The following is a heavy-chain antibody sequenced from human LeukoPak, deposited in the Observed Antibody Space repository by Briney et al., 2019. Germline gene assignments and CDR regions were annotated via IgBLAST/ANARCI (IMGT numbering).Heavy chain of an antibody. V-gene: IGHV3-30*04. J-gene: IGHJ4*02. CDR3: ARGGGSGSYPDDY. D-gene: IGHD3-10*01. Sequence: PGGSLRLSCAASGFTFSSYAMHWVRQAPGKGLEWVAVISYDGSNKYYADSVKGRFTISRDNSKNTLYLQMNSLRAEDTAVYYCARGGGSGSYPDDYWGQGTKVTVSS. CDR1: GFTFSSYA. CDR2: ISYDGSNK.